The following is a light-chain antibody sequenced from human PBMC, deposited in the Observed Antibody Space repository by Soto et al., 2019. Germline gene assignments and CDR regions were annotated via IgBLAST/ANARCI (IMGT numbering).Light chain of an antibody. CDR3: QTWASSASYV. J-gene: IGLJ1*01. CDR1: KLGDKY. V-gene: IGLV3-1*01. Sequence: SYELTQPPSLSVSPGQTATIPCSGDKLGDKYACWYQLKPGPSPVLVIYENNKRPSGIPERFSGSNSGNTATLTISGTQNMDEADYYWQTWASSASYVFVTGTKLTVL. CDR2: ENN.